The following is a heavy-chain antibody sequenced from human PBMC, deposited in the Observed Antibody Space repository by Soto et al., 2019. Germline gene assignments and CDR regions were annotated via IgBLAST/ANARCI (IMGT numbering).Heavy chain of an antibody. Sequence: EVQLLESGGNLVQPGGSLRLSCAACGFAFSSYAMTWVRQAPGKGLEWVSALSGTGGTTYSADSVRGRFTIARDNSKNTLYLQMNGLSPEDSAIYYCAKFIVGTGGSSGWPWFLDSWGQGTLVTVSS. CDR3: AKFIVGTGGSSGWPWFLDS. J-gene: IGHJ4*02. V-gene: IGHV3-23*01. CDR2: LSGTGGTT. CDR1: GFAFSSYA. D-gene: IGHD6-25*01.